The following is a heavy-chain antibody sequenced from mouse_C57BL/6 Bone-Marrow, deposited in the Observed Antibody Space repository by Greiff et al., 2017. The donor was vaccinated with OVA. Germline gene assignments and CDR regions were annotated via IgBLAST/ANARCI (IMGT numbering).Heavy chain of an antibody. CDR2: SRNKANDYTT. V-gene: IGHV7-1*01. J-gene: IGHJ3*01. CDR1: GFTFSDFY. Sequence: EVKLVESGGGLVQSGRSLRLSCATSGFTFSDFYMEWVRQAPGKGLEWIAASRNKANDYTTEYSASVKGRFIVSRDTSQSILYLQMNALRAEDTAIYYCARDSYYSTRFAYWGQGTLVTVSA. CDR3: ARDSYYSTRFAY. D-gene: IGHD2-5*01.